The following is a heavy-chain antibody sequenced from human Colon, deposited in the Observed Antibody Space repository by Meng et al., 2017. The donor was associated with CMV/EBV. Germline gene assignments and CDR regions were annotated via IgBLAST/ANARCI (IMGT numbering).Heavy chain of an antibody. CDR2: VYYSGST. V-gene: IGHV4-61*01. CDR1: GGSVRSGSYY. CDR3: ASAPLEPHYYYGLDV. D-gene: IGHD1-1*01. J-gene: IGHJ6*02. Sequence: SETLSLTCAVSGGSVRSGSYYWSWIRQPPGKGLEWVGYVYYSGSTKYNPSLKSRVTISVDTSNNQFSLNLNSVTAADTAVYSCASAPLEPHYYYGLDVWGQGTTVTVSS.